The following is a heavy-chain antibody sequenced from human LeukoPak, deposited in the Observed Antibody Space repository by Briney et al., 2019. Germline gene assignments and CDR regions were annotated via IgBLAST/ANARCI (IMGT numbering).Heavy chain of an antibody. V-gene: IGHV3-48*04. CDR2: ISSSSSTI. J-gene: IGHJ4*02. CDR3: ARDTSWADLFDY. D-gene: IGHD2/OR15-2a*01. CDR1: GFTFSSYS. Sequence: GSLRLSCAASGFTFSSYSINWVRQASGKGLEWVSYISSSSSTIYYADSVKGRFTISRDNAKNSLYLQMNSLRAEDTAVYYCARDTSWADLFDYWGQGTLVTVSS.